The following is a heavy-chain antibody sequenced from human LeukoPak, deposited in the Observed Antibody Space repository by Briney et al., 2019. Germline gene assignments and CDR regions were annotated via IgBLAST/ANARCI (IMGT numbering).Heavy chain of an antibody. J-gene: IGHJ4*02. V-gene: IGHV4-39*07. CDR3: ARGRKLLVPAARSFRFDY. CDR1: GDSISSNAHY. CDR2: INHSGST. D-gene: IGHD2-2*01. Sequence: SETLSLTCSVSGDSISSNAHYWVWIRQPPGKGLEWIGEINHSGSTNYNPSLKSRVTISVDTSKNQFSLKLSSVTAADTAVYYCARGRKLLVPAARSFRFDYWGQGTLVTVSS.